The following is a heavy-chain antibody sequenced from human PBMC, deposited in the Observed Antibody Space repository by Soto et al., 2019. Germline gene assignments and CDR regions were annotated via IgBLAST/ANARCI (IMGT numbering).Heavy chain of an antibody. CDR1: GGSISSGSYH. J-gene: IGHJ4*02. Sequence: TLCLTCTVSGGSISSGSYHWSWIRQHPGKGLEWIGNIYYSGSSYYNPSLKSRATISIDTSKDQFSLRLGSVTAADTAVYYCARVEGSSYYFRHDCWGRGTLVTVSS. D-gene: IGHD1-26*01. CDR2: IYYSGSS. CDR3: ARVEGSSYYFRHDC. V-gene: IGHV4-31*03.